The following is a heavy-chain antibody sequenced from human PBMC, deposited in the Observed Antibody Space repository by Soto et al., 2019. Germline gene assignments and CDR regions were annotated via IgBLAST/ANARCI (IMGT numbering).Heavy chain of an antibody. V-gene: IGHV4-34*01. CDR3: ARVPGIAVAGSSSDY. Sequence: SETLSLTCAVYGGSFSGYYWSWIRQPPGKGLEWIGEINHSGSTNYNPSLKSRVTISVDTSKNQFSLKLSSVTAADTAVYYCARVPGIAVAGSSSDYWGQGTLVTVYS. CDR1: GGSFSGYY. CDR2: INHSGST. J-gene: IGHJ4*02. D-gene: IGHD6-19*01.